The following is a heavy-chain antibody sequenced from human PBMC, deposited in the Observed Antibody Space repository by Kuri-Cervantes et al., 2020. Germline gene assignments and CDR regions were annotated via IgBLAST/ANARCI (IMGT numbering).Heavy chain of an antibody. V-gene: IGHV3-48*01. Sequence: GESLKISCAASGFTFSSYSMNWVRQAPGKGLEWVSYISSSSTIYYADSVKGRFTISRDNAKNSLYLQMNSLRAEDTAVYYCARRRYYYYYMDVWGKGTTVTVSS. CDR2: ISSSSTI. CDR3: ARRRYYYYYMDV. J-gene: IGHJ6*03. CDR1: GFTFSSYS.